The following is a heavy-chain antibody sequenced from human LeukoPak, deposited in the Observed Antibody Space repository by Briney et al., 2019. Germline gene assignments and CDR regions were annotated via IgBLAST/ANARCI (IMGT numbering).Heavy chain of an antibody. CDR3: ARDGDYDSSGYPDY. CDR1: GYTFTSYG. CDR2: ISAYNGNT. J-gene: IGHJ4*02. V-gene: IGHV1-18*01. Sequence: ASVKVSCKASGYTFTSYGIIWVRQAPGQGLEWMGWISAYNGNTNYAQKLQGRVTMTTDTSTSTAYMELRSLRSDDTAVYYCARDGDYDSSGYPDYWGQGTLVTVSS. D-gene: IGHD3-22*01.